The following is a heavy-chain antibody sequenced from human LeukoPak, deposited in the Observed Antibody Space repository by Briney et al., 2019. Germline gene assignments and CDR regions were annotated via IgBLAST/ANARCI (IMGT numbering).Heavy chain of an antibody. J-gene: IGHJ6*02. Sequence: ASVKVSCTASGGTFSIYAISWVRQAPGQGLEWMGGIIPIFGTANYAQKFQGRVTITADESTSTAYMELSSLRSEDTAVYYCARDPPDFYYGMDVWGQGTTVTVSS. CDR2: IIPIFGTA. D-gene: IGHD3-3*01. CDR3: ARDPPDFYYGMDV. CDR1: GGTFSIYA. V-gene: IGHV1-69*13.